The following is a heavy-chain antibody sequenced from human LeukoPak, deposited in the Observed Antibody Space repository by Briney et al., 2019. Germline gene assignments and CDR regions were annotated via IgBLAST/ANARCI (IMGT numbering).Heavy chain of an antibody. Sequence: SETLSLTCTVSGGSISSYYWSWIRQPPGKGLEWIGYIYYSGSTNYNASLKSRVTISVDTSKNQFSLKLSSVTAADTAVYYCASSVYCSSTNCYWFDPWGQGTLVTVSS. CDR1: GGSISSYY. J-gene: IGHJ5*02. V-gene: IGHV4-59*08. CDR2: IYYSGST. D-gene: IGHD2-2*01. CDR3: ASSVYCSSTNCYWFDP.